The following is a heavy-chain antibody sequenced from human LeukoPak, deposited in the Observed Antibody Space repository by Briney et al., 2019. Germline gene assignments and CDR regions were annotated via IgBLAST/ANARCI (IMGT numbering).Heavy chain of an antibody. CDR2: ISGSGGST. Sequence: GGSLRLSCAASGFTFSSYAMSWVRQAPGEGLGWVSAISGSGGSTYYADSVMGRFTNSRDNSKNTQYLQMNSLRADDTSVYYCAKVRYYYDKGWFDHWGQGTLVTVSS. CDR3: AKVRYYYDKGWFDH. J-gene: IGHJ5*02. V-gene: IGHV3-23*01. CDR1: GFTFSSYA. D-gene: IGHD3-22*01.